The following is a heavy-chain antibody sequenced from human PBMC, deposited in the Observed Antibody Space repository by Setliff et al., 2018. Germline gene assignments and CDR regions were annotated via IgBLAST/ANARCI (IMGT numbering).Heavy chain of an antibody. D-gene: IGHD3-10*01. CDR2: INQDGSGK. V-gene: IGHV3-7*01. J-gene: IGHJ6*02. CDR3: ARDGVFYAMDV. Sequence: GGSLRLSCAASGFTFSSFWMSWVRQSPGGGLEWVANINQDGSGKFYVDSVKGRFTISRDNAKDSLYLQMNSLRAEDTALYYCARDGVFYAMDVWGRGTTVTVSS. CDR1: GFTFSSFW.